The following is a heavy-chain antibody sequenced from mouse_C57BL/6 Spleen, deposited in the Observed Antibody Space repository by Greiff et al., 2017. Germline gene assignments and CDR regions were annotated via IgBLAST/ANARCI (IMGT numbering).Heavy chain of an antibody. Sequence: QVQLKESGPELVKPGASVKISCKASGYAFSSSWMNWVKQRPGKGLEWIGRIYPGDGDTNYNGKFKGKATLTADKSSSPAYMQLSSLTSEDSAVCFCARSRNWDEEDYFDYWGQGTTLTVSS. CDR1: GYAFSSSW. V-gene: IGHV1-82*01. CDR3: ARSRNWDEEDYFDY. D-gene: IGHD4-1*01. J-gene: IGHJ2*01. CDR2: IYPGDGDT.